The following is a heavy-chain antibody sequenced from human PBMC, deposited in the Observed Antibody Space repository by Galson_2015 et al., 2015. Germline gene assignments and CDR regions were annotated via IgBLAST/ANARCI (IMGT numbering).Heavy chain of an antibody. D-gene: IGHD1-26*01. CDR1: GGSISSYY. Sequence: ETLSLTCTVSGGSISSYYWSWIRQPPGKGLEWIGYIYYSGSTNYNPSLKSRVTISVDTSKNQFSLKLSSVTAADTAVYYCARDSGSYYSDYWGQGTLVTVSS. J-gene: IGHJ4*02. V-gene: IGHV4-59*01. CDR2: IYYSGST. CDR3: ARDSGSYYSDY.